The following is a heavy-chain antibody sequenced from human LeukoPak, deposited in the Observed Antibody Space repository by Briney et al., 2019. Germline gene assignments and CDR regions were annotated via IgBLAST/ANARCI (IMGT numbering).Heavy chain of an antibody. V-gene: IGHV6-1*01. D-gene: IGHD4-23*01. J-gene: IGHJ5*02. CDR1: GDSGPSNSGT. Sequence: SQTLSLTCCLSGDSGPSNSGTWNLNRQSPSKGLEWPGRTYYRSTWYNDYAVSVRGRITVNPDTSKNQFSLHLNSVTPEDTAVYYCARRLTQYDCFDPWGQGILVTVSS. CDR3: ARRLTQYDCFDP. CDR2: TYYRSTWYN.